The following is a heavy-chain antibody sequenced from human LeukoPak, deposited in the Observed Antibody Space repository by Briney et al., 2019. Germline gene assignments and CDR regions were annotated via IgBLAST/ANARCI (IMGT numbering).Heavy chain of an antibody. D-gene: IGHD3-3*01. CDR1: GFTFSSYA. Sequence: GGSLGLSCAASGFTFSSYAMSWVRQTPGKGLEWVSAISGSGGSTYYADSVKGRFTISRDNSKNTLFLQMNSPRAEDPAPYYCAKSVAIYFYYGLDVWGQGTTVTVSS. J-gene: IGHJ6*02. V-gene: IGHV3-23*01. CDR2: ISGSGGST. CDR3: AKSVAIYFYYGLDV.